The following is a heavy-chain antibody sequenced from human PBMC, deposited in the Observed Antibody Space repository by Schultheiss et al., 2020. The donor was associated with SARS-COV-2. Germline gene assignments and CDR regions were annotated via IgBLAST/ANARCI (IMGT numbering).Heavy chain of an antibody. V-gene: IGHV3-23*01. Sequence: GGSLRLSCAASGFTFSSYGMHWVRQAPGKGLEWVSAISGSGVNTYYADSVKGRFTISRDNSQNTLYLQMHSLRAEDTALYYCAKVPIIILLPAFFDYWGQGTLVTVSS. J-gene: IGHJ4*02. CDR1: GFTFSSYG. CDR3: AKVPIIILLPAFFDY. D-gene: IGHD3-10*01. CDR2: ISGSGVNT.